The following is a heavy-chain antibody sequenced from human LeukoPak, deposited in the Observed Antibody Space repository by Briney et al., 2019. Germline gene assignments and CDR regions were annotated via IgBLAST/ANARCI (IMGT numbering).Heavy chain of an antibody. CDR3: AKALGWSPNYYGSGSYYSH. D-gene: IGHD3-10*01. Sequence: PGGSLRLSCAASGFTFRSYAMHWVRQAPGKGLEWVSGISGSGGSTYYADSVKGRFTISRDNSKNTLYLQMNSLRAEDTAVYYCAKALGWSPNYYGSGSYYSHWGQGTLVTVSS. CDR2: ISGSGGST. J-gene: IGHJ4*02. CDR1: GFTFRSYA. V-gene: IGHV3-23*01.